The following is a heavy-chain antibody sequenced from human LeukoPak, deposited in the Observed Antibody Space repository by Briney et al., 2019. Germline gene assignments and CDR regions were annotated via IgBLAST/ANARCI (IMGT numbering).Heavy chain of an antibody. CDR2: INSDGSSA. Sequence: GGSLRLSCAASGFTFSSYWMHGVRQGPEKALVCVARINSDGSSASYADSVKRRFTISRDNAKNTLSLQINSLRAEDTAVYYCARGGYCSGGTGYSFDWFDPWGQGSLVTVSS. J-gene: IGHJ5*02. D-gene: IGHD2-15*01. V-gene: IGHV3-74*01. CDR3: ARGGYCSGGTGYSFDWFDP. CDR1: GFTFSSYW.